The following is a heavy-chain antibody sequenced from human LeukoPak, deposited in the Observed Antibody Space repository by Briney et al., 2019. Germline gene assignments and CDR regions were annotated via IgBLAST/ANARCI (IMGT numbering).Heavy chain of an antibody. CDR1: GVSISSDY. D-gene: IGHD2-2*01. J-gene: IGHJ6*03. Sequence: KTSETLSLTCSVSGVSISSDYWSWIRQPPGKGLEWIGYIHYIGNTNYNPSLKSRVTISVDTSKNQFSLKLSSVTAADTAVYYCARDRGECTTTSCYRSYNYMDVWGKGTTVTVSS. CDR2: IHYIGNT. V-gene: IGHV4-59*01. CDR3: ARDRGECTTTSCYRSYNYMDV.